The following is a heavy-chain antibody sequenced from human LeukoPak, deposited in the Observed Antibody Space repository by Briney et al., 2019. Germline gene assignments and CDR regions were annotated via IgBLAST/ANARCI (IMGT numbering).Heavy chain of an antibody. J-gene: IGHJ5*02. CDR3: VRGGASTWS. V-gene: IGHV3-74*01. D-gene: IGHD2-15*01. Sequence: PGGSLRLSCAASGFTFKNYWMHWVRQAPGKGPVWVSRINDDGSGTSYADSVKGRFTISRDDAKSTLYLQMNSLRAEDTAVYYCVRGGASTWSWGQGPLVPVSS. CDR2: INDDGSGT. CDR1: GFTFKNYW.